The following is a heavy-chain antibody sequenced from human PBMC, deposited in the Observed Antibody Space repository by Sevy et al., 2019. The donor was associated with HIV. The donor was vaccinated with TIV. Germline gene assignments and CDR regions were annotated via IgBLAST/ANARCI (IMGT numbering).Heavy chain of an antibody. J-gene: IGHJ5*02. D-gene: IGHD2-2*01. Sequence: ASVKVSCKASGYTFTSYDINWVRQATGQGLERMGWMNPNSRNTGYAQKFQGRVTITRNTSISTAYMELSSLRSEDTAVYYCARGVGLPQMLSYWFDPWGQGTPVTVSS. CDR2: MNPNSRNT. CDR1: GYTFTSYD. V-gene: IGHV1-8*03. CDR3: ARGVGLPQMLSYWFDP.